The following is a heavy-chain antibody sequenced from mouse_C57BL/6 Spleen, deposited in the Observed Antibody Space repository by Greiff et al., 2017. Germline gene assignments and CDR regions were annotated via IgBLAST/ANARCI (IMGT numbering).Heavy chain of an antibody. J-gene: IGHJ1*03. CDR2: IYPSDSET. V-gene: IGHV1-61*01. Sequence: QVHVKQPGAELVRPGSSVKLSCKASGYTFTSYWMDWVKQRPGQGLEWIGNIYPSDSETHYNQKFKDKATLTVDKSSSTAYMQLSSLTSEDSAVYYCARGPFYSNYWYFDVWGTGTTVTVSS. CDR1: GYTFTSYW. CDR3: ARGPFYSNYWYFDV. D-gene: IGHD2-5*01.